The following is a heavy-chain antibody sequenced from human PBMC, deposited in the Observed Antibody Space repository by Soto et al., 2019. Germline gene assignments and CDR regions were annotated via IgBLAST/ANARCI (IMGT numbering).Heavy chain of an antibody. V-gene: IGHV1-3*01. CDR3: ASSRGSSWYRPLDY. J-gene: IGHJ4*02. Sequence: ASVKVSCKASGYNFTSYAMHWVRQAPGQRLEWMGWINAGNGNTKYSQKFQGRVTITRDTSASTAYMELSSLRSEDTAAYYCASSRGSSWYRPLDYWGQGTLVTVSS. D-gene: IGHD6-13*01. CDR2: INAGNGNT. CDR1: GYNFTSYA.